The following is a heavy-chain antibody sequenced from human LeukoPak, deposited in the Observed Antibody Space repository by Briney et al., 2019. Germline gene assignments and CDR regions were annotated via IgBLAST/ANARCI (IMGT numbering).Heavy chain of an antibody. V-gene: IGHV1-2*02. Sequence: GALVKVSCKASGYTFTGYYMHWVRQAPGQGLEWMGWINPNSGGTNYAQKFQGRVTMTRDTSISTAYMELSRPRSDDTAVYYCARVPGILTGYYPFWGQGTLVTVSS. CDR3: ARVPGILTGYYPF. CDR2: INPNSGGT. CDR1: GYTFTGYY. J-gene: IGHJ4*02. D-gene: IGHD3-9*01.